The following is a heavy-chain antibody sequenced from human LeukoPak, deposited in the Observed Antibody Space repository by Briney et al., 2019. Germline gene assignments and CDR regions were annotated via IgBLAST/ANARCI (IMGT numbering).Heavy chain of an antibody. Sequence: SETLSLTCAVYGGSFSGYYWSWIRQPPGKGLERIGEINHSGSTNYNPSLKSRVTISVDTSKNQFSLKLSSVTAADTAVYYCARGRTTVTTGSWFDPWGQGTLVTVSS. CDR2: INHSGST. CDR3: ARGRTTVTTGSWFDP. V-gene: IGHV4-34*01. D-gene: IGHD4-11*01. J-gene: IGHJ5*02. CDR1: GGSFSGYY.